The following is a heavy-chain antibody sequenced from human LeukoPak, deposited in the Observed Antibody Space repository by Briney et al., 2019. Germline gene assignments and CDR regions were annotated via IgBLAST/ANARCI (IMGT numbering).Heavy chain of an antibody. CDR2: ISWNSGSI. CDR3: ARRFTVTTSGFDP. J-gene: IGHJ5*02. D-gene: IGHD4-17*01. CDR1: GLTFDDYA. V-gene: IGHV3-9*01. Sequence: GGSLRLSCAASGLTFDDYAMHWVRQAPGKGLEWVSGISWNSGSIGYADSVKGRFTISRDNAKNSLYLQMNSLRAEDTAVYYCARRFTVTTSGFDPWGQGTLVTVSS.